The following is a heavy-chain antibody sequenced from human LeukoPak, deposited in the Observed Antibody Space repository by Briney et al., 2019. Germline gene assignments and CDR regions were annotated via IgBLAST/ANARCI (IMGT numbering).Heavy chain of an antibody. CDR3: ARDRAVTRFDP. CDR1: GFTFSSYW. Sequence: PEGSLRHSCAASGFTFSSYWMSWVRQAPGKGLEWVANIKQDGSEKYYVDSVKGRFTISRDNAKNSLYLQMNSLRAEDTAVYYCARDRAVTRFDPWGQGTLVTVSS. CDR2: IKQDGSEK. D-gene: IGHD4-17*01. J-gene: IGHJ5*02. V-gene: IGHV3-7*01.